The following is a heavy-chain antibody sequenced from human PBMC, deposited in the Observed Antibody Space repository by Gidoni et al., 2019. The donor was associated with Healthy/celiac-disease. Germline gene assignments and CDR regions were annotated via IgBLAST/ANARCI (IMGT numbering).Heavy chain of an antibody. CDR1: GCSINSGGYD. CDR2: IYYSGST. V-gene: IGHV4-31*03. J-gene: IGHJ4*02. CDR3: ASGEYYYDSSGGDSSAVFDY. Sequence: QVQLQESGPGLVKPSQTLSLTCTVSGCSINSGGYDWSWIRQHPGKGLEWIGYIYYSGSTYYNPSLKSRVTISVDTSKNQFSLKLSSVTAADMAVYYCASGEYYYDSSGGDSSAVFDYWGQGTLVTVSS. D-gene: IGHD3-22*01.